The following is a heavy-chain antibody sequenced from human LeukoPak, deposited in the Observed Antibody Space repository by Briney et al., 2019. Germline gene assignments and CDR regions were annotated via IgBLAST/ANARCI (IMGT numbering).Heavy chain of an antibody. V-gene: IGHV1-3*01. CDR2: INAGNGNT. CDR3: AREYYYYMDV. CDR1: GYTFTSYA. J-gene: IGHJ6*03. Sequence: ASVKVSCKASGYTFTSYAMHWVRQAPGQRLEWMGWINAGNGNTNYAQKLQGRVTMTTDTSTSTAYMELRSLRSDDTAVYYCAREYYYYMDVWGKGTTVTVSS.